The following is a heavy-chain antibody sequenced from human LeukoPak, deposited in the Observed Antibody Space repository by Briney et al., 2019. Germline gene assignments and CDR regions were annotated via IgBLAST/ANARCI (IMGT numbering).Heavy chain of an antibody. D-gene: IGHD2-15*01. CDR1: GFTFSSYA. CDR3: AKGRYCSGGSCLAAFDI. Sequence: GGSLRLSCAASGFTFSSYAMSWVRQAPGKGLEWVSAISGSGGSTYYADSVKGRFTISRDNSKNTLYLQMNSLRAEDTAVYYCAKGRYCSGGSCLAAFDIWGQGTMVTVSS. CDR2: ISGSGGST. J-gene: IGHJ3*02. V-gene: IGHV3-23*01.